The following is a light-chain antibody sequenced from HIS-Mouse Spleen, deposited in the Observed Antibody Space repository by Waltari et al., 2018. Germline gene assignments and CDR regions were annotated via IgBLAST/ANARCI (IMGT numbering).Light chain of an antibody. J-gene: IGLJ1*01. CDR1: SSDVGGYNY. Sequence: QSALTQPASVSGSPGQSITISCTGTSSDVGGYNYVPWYQQPPGKAPKLKIYEVSNRPSGVSNRFSGSKSGNTASLTISGLQAEDEADYYCSSYTSSSNYVFGTGTKVTVL. CDR3: SSYTSSSNYV. CDR2: EVS. V-gene: IGLV2-14*01.